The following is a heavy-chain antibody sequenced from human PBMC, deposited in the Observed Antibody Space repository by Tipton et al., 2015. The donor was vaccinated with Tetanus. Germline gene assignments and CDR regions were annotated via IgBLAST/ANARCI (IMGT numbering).Heavy chain of an antibody. CDR3: AREYSGSYLGP. CDR1: GGSISSYY. Sequence: LRLSCTVSGGSISSYYWSWIRQPPGKGLEWIGYIYYSGSTNYNPSLKSRVTISVDTSKNQFSLKLSSVTAADTAVYYCAREYSGSYLGPWGQGTLVTVSS. V-gene: IGHV4-59*01. CDR2: IYYSGST. J-gene: IGHJ5*02. D-gene: IGHD1-26*01.